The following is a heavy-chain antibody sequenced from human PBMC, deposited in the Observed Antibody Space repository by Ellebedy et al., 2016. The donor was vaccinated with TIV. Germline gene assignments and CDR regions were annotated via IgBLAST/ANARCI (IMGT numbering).Heavy chain of an antibody. CDR3: ARVRNDYGDHNWFDP. V-gene: IGHV4-59*12. J-gene: IGHJ5*02. CDR2: VHYTGST. Sequence: SETLSLTCTVSGGSISTYYWSWIRQPPGKGLEYIGYVHYTGSTNYNPSLKSRVTISVDTSKNQFSLKLSSVTAADTAVNYCARVRNDYGDHNWFDPWGQGTLVTVSS. D-gene: IGHD4-17*01. CDR1: GGSISTYY.